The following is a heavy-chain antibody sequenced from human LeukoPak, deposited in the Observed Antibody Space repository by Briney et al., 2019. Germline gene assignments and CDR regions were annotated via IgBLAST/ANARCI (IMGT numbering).Heavy chain of an antibody. Sequence: SETLSLTCTVSGGSISSSSYYWGWIRQPPGKGLEWIGSIYYSGSTYYNPSLKSRVTISVDTSKNQFSLKLSSVTAADTAVYYCAREEEMATIADAFDIWGQGTMVTVSS. CDR2: IYYSGST. D-gene: IGHD5-24*01. CDR1: GGSISSSSYY. J-gene: IGHJ3*02. CDR3: AREEEMATIADAFDI. V-gene: IGHV4-39*07.